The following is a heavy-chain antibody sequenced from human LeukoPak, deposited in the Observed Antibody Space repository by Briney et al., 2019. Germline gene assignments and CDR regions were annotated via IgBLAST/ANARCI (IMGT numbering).Heavy chain of an antibody. V-gene: IGHV4-39*07. CDR3: ASMGPYYYGSGSHDY. CDR2: IYYSGST. D-gene: IGHD3-10*01. J-gene: IGHJ4*02. CDR1: GGSISSSSYY. Sequence: SETLSLTCTVSGGSISSSSYYWGWIRQPPGKGLEWIGSIYYSGSTYYNPSLKSRVTISVDTSKNQFSLKLSSVTAADTAVYYCASMGPYYYGSGSHDYWGQGTLVTVSS.